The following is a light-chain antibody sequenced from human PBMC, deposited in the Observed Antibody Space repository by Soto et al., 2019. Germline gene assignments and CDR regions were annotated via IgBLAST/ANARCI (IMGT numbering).Light chain of an antibody. Sequence: EIVLTQSPGTLSLSPGDRATLSCRASQSVSSNFLAWYQQKPGQAPRLLIYGASIRATGIPDRFSGSGSGTEFTVTIRRLEREDFAMYFCHQYGSSPRTFGQGTKVEIK. CDR3: HQYGSSPRT. CDR1: QSVSSNF. J-gene: IGKJ1*01. CDR2: GAS. V-gene: IGKV3-20*01.